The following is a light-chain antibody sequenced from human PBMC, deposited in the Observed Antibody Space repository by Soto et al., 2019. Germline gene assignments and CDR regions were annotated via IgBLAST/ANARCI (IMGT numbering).Light chain of an antibody. J-gene: IGLJ1*01. CDR3: LLYYGGVYV. Sequence: QTVVTQEPSLTVSPGGTVTLTCTSSTGAVTSDHYPNWFQQKPGQAPRSQIYSISNRHSWTPARFSGSLLGAKAALTLSGVQPEDEAEYYCLLYYGGVYVFGTGTKLTVL. CDR2: SIS. V-gene: IGLV7-43*01. CDR1: TGAVTSDHY.